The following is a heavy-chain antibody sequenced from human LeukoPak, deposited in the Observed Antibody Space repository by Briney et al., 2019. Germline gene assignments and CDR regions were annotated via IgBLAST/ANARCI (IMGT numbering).Heavy chain of an antibody. Sequence: GSLRLSCAASGFTFSNFGMHWVRQAPGKGLEWVANIKQDGSEKYYVDSVKGRITVSRDNAKNSLYLQMNSLRAEDTAVYYCARDQGAYDFWSGYSNYYYYMDVWGKGTTVTVSS. D-gene: IGHD3-3*01. V-gene: IGHV3-7*01. J-gene: IGHJ6*03. CDR3: ARDQGAYDFWSGYSNYYYYMDV. CDR2: IKQDGSEK. CDR1: GFTFSNFG.